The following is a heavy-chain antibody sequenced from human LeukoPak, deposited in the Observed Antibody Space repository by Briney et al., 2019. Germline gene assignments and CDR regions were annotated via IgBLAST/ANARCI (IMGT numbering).Heavy chain of an antibody. Sequence: GESLKISCKGSGYSFTSYWIGWVRQMPGKGLEWMGIIYPGDSDTRYSPSLQGQVTISADKSISTAYLQWSSLKASDTAMYYCARRNRAPQDYFDYWGQGTLVTVSS. V-gene: IGHV5-51*01. CDR1: GYSFTSYW. D-gene: IGHD1-14*01. CDR3: ARRNRAPQDYFDY. CDR2: IYPGDSDT. J-gene: IGHJ4*02.